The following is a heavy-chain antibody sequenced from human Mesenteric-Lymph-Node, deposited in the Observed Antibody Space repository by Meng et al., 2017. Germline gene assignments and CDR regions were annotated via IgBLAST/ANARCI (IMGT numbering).Heavy chain of an antibody. CDR2: INHSGST. D-gene: IGHD3-10*01. Sequence: QVQLQQLGAGRLKPSETLSLTCAVYGGSFSGYYWSWIRQPPGKGLESIVEINHSGSTNYNPSLKSRVTISVDTSKNQFSLKLSSVTAADTAVYFCAKTGHRFDPWGQGTLVTVSS. CDR1: GGSFSGYY. CDR3: AKTGHRFDP. V-gene: IGHV4-34*01. J-gene: IGHJ5*02.